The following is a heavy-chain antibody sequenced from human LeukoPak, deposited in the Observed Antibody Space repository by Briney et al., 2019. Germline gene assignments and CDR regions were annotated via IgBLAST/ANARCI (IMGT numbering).Heavy chain of an antibody. CDR1: GFTFRSYG. J-gene: IGHJ6*02. CDR3: AKDCAPAATYYYYGMDV. Sequence: PGGSLRLSCAASGFTFRSYGMHWVRQAPGKGLEWVAVISYDGSKEYYADSVKGRFTISRDNSKNTLYLQMNSLRAEDAAVYYCAKDCAPAATYYYYGMDVWGQGTTVTVSS. V-gene: IGHV3-30*18. CDR2: ISYDGSKE. D-gene: IGHD2-2*01.